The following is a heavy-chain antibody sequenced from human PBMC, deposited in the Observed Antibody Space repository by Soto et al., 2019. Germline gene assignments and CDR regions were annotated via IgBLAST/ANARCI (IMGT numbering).Heavy chain of an antibody. CDR1: GGTFSSYA. V-gene: IGHV1-69*13. CDR3: ARGSREYYDFWSGYYDFDY. CDR2: IIPIFGTA. J-gene: IGHJ4*02. Sequence: VKVSCKASGGTFSSYAISWVRQAPGQGLEWMGGIIPIFGTANYAQKFQGRVTITADESTSTAYMELSSLRSEDTAVYYCARGSREYYDFWSGYYDFDYWGQGTLVTVSS. D-gene: IGHD3-3*01.